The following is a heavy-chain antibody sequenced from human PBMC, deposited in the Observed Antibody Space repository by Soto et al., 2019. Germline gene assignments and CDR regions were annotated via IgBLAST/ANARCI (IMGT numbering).Heavy chain of an antibody. CDR2: IYWDDDK. CDR1: GFSLSTSGVG. CDR3: IQSRCGGDCLQSYASHYYYGMDV. V-gene: IGHV2-5*02. Sequence: QITLKESGPTLVKPTQTLTLTCTFSGFSLSTSGVGVGWIRQPPGKALEWLALIYWDDDKSYSPSLRSRLTISKDTSKNQVVLTMTNMDPVDTATYHCIQSRCGGDCLQSYASHYYYGMDVWGQVTTVTVSS. D-gene: IGHD2-21*02. J-gene: IGHJ6*02.